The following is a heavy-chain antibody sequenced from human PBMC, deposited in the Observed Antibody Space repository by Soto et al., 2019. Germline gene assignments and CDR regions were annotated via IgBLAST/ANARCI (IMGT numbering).Heavy chain of an antibody. CDR1: GGTFSSYA. V-gene: IGHV1-69*12. Sequence: QVQLVQSGAEVKKPGSSVKVSCKASGGTFSSYAISWVRQAPGQGLEWMGGIIPIFGTANYAQKFQGRVTITADESTRTAYMELSSLRSEDTAVYYCARVRYCISTSCYGLGWFDPWGQGTLVTVSS. D-gene: IGHD2-2*01. J-gene: IGHJ5*02. CDR3: ARVRYCISTSCYGLGWFDP. CDR2: IIPIFGTA.